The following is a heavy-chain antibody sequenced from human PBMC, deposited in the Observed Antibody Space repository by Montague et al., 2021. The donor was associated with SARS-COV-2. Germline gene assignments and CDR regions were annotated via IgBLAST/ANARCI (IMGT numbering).Heavy chain of an antibody. CDR2: MSGSGVRR. J-gene: IGHJ6*02. V-gene: IGHV3-23*01. CDR1: GFIFSNYA. Sequence: RVSCPASGFIFSNYAMTWVRQAPGKGLEWVSTMSGSGVRRDYADSVKGRFTISRDSSKNTLYLQMNSLRVEDTAVYYCAKDTATIRIAVALMDVWGQGTTVIVSS. D-gene: IGHD6-19*01. CDR3: AKDTATIRIAVALMDV.